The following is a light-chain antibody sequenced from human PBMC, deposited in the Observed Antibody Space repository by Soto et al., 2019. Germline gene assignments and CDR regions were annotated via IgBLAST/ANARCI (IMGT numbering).Light chain of an antibody. Sequence: QSALTQPASVSGSPGQSITISCTGTGSDVGGYNYVSWYQQHPGKAPKLMIYDVSNRPSGVSNRFSGSKSGNTASLTISGLQAEDEADYYCSSYTSSSLDVFGTGTKLTVL. J-gene: IGLJ1*01. CDR3: SSYTSSSLDV. CDR2: DVS. CDR1: GSDVGGYNY. V-gene: IGLV2-14*01.